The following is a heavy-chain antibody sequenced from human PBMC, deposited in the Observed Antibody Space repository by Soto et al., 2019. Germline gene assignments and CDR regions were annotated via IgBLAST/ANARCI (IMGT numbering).Heavy chain of an antibody. D-gene: IGHD6-13*01. J-gene: IGHJ6*02. CDR3: AREGSIAAGTRYYYGMDV. CDR1: GYTFTSYG. CDR2: IRDYNGNT. Sequence: QVQLVQSGAEVKKPGASVKVSCKASGYTFTSYGISWVRQAPGQGLEWMGWIRDYNGNTNYAQKLQGRVTMTTDTPTSTAYMELRSLGSDDTAVYYCAREGSIAAGTRYYYGMDVWGQGTTVTVSS. V-gene: IGHV1-18*01.